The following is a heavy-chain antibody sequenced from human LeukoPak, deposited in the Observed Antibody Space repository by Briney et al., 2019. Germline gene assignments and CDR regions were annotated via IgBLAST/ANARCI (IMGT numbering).Heavy chain of an antibody. J-gene: IGHJ4*02. Sequence: ASVKVSCKASGYTFTSYYMHWVRQVPGQGLEWMGIINPSGGSTSYAQKFQGRVTMTRDTSTSTVYMELSSLRSEDTAVYYCARAYYHDSSDYYFPLDYWGQGTLVTVSS. CDR2: INPSGGST. CDR3: ARAYYHDSSDYYFPLDY. CDR1: GYTFTSYY. D-gene: IGHD3-22*01. V-gene: IGHV1-46*01.